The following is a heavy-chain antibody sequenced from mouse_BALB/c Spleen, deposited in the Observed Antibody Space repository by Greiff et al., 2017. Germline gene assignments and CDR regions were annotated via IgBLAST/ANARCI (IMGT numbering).Heavy chain of an antibody. Sequence: EVQLVESGGGLVKPGGSLKLSCAASGFTFSSYAMSWVRQTPEKRLEWVASISSGGSTYYPDSVKGRFTISRDNARNILYLQMSSLRSEDTAMYYCAREGLLEYFDVWGAGTTVTVSS. J-gene: IGHJ1*01. D-gene: IGHD3-1*01. CDR1: GFTFSSYA. CDR2: ISSGGST. CDR3: AREGLLEYFDV. V-gene: IGHV5-6-5*01.